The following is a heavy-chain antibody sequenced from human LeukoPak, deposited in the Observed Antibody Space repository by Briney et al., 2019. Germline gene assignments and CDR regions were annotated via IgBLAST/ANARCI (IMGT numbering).Heavy chain of an antibody. Sequence: PSETLSLTCTDSGGSISSYYWSWIRQPPGKGLEWIGYIYTSGSTNYNPSLKSRVTISVDTSKNQFSLKLSSVTAADTAVYYCARHGLIVATCAFDIWGQGTMVTVSS. D-gene: IGHD5-12*01. CDR1: GGSISSYY. V-gene: IGHV4-4*09. CDR3: ARHGLIVATCAFDI. J-gene: IGHJ3*02. CDR2: IYTSGST.